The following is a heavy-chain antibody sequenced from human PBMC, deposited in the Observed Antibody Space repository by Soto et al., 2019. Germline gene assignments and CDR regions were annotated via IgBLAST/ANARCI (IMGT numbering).Heavy chain of an antibody. CDR1: GGSINSREYY. CDR3: AREYHTPGWFDP. Sequence: SETLSLTCTVSGGSINSREYYWSWIRQPPGKGLEWIGYLYTGGGAYSNPSLRGRVSISVDPSKNQFSLKLSSVAAADTAVYYCAREYHTPGWFDPRGQGTLVTVSS. J-gene: IGHJ5*02. V-gene: IGHV4-30-4*01. CDR2: LYTGGGA. D-gene: IGHD2-2*01.